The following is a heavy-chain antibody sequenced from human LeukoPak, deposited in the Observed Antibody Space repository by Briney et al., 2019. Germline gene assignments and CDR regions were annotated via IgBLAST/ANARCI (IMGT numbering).Heavy chain of an antibody. J-gene: IGHJ4*02. CDR3: ASDARTVTSYYFDY. Sequence: GASVKVSCKVSGYTLTELSMHWVRQAPGKGLEWMGGFDPEDAETIYAQKFQGRVTMTEDTSTDTAYMELSSLRSEDTAVYYCASDARTVTSYYFDYWGQGTLVTVSS. V-gene: IGHV1-24*01. D-gene: IGHD4-17*01. CDR2: FDPEDAET. CDR1: GYTLTELS.